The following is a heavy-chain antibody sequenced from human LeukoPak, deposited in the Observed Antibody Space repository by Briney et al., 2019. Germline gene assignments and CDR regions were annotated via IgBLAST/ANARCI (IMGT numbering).Heavy chain of an antibody. Sequence: GGSLRLSCAASGFTFSACWMNWVRQSPGKGLEWVANIKQDGSEKYYVDSVKGRFTISRDNAKNSLLLQMNSLRAEDTAVYYCARGGVRGVVFGYWGQGTLVTVSS. D-gene: IGHD3-10*01. CDR2: IKQDGSEK. J-gene: IGHJ4*02. CDR3: ARGGVRGVVFGY. V-gene: IGHV3-7*01. CDR1: GFTFSACW.